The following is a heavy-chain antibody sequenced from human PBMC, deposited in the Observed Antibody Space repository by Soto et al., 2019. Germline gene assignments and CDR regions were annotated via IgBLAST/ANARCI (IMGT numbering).Heavy chain of an antibody. J-gene: IGHJ5*02. CDR1: GFTFSRYG. D-gene: IGHD3-10*01. Sequence: QVQLVESGGGVVQPGRSLRLSCAASGFTFSRYGMHWVRQAPGKGLEWVAVISYDGSNKYYADSVKGRFTISRDNSKNPLYLQMNSLRAEDTAVYYCAKEPFGELLGWFDPWGQGTLVTVSS. CDR2: ISYDGSNK. V-gene: IGHV3-30*18. CDR3: AKEPFGELLGWFDP.